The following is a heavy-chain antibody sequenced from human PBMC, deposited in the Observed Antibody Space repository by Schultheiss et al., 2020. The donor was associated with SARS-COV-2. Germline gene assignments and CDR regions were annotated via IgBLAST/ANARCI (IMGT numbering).Heavy chain of an antibody. J-gene: IGHJ4*02. CDR3: ARPGYSSPLGDY. CDR2: INPNSGGT. D-gene: IGHD6-19*01. V-gene: IGHV1-2*02. Sequence: ASVKVSCKASGYTFTGYYMHWVRQAPGQGLEWMGWINPNSGGTNYAQKFQGRVTITADKSTSTAYMELRSLRSDDTAVYYCARPGYSSPLGDYWGQGTLVTVSS. CDR1: GYTFTGYY.